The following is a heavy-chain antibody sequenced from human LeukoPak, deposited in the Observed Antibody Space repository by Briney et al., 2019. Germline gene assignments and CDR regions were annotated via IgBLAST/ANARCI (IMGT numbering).Heavy chain of an antibody. D-gene: IGHD2-15*01. Sequence: GGSLRLSCAASGFTFSDYYMSWIRQPPGRGLEWVSYISSSSSYTNYADSVKGRFTISRDNAKNSLYLQMNSLRVEDTAVYYCARDYRKLGYCSGGSCFPTFDYWGQGTLVTVSS. V-gene: IGHV3-11*05. CDR3: ARDYRKLGYCSGGSCFPTFDY. J-gene: IGHJ4*02. CDR1: GFTFSDYY. CDR2: ISSSSSYT.